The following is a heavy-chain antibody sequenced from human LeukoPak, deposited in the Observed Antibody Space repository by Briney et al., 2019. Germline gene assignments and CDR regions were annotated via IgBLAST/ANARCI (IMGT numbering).Heavy chain of an antibody. V-gene: IGHV1-2*02. D-gene: IGHD4-23*01. J-gene: IGHJ6*02. CDR3: ADLRWFQTWGYYGMDV. CDR1: GYTFTDYY. Sequence: GASVKVSCKASGYTFTDYYLHWVRQAPGQGLEWMGWINPTSGGSNYAEKFQGRVTMTRDTSISTAYMELNSLRSDDTAVYYCADLRWFQTWGYYGMDVWGQGTAVTVSS. CDR2: INPTSGGS.